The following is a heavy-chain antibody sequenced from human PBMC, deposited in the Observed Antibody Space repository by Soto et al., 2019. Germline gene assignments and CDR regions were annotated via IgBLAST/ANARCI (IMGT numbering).Heavy chain of an antibody. J-gene: IGHJ6*02. CDR3: ARDKDRQQLGGNYYYGIDV. D-gene: IGHD3-3*02. Sequence: QVKLVQSGAEVKKPGSSGTVSCKASGGTFGNPAISWVGQAPGQGLEWMGGIIPIFLTPDYAQKFQGRVTLTADESTSTAYMELTSLRSEDTAVYYCARDKDRQQLGGNYYYGIDVWGQGTTVTVSS. CDR1: GGTFGNPA. V-gene: IGHV1-69*12. CDR2: IIPIFLTP.